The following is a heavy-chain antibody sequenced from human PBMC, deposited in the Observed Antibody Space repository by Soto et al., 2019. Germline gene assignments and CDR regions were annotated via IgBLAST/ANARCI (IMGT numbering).Heavy chain of an antibody. D-gene: IGHD2-15*01. J-gene: IGHJ4*02. V-gene: IGHV4-39*01. CDR1: GGSIYRSGYY. Sequence: SETLSLTCTVSGGSIYRSGYYWGWIRQPPGRGLEWIGNIDYNGVTYSNPSLKTRVTISRDTSKNQFSLKLTSVTAADTARYYCGKVLVGATGHTDSDSWGPGTLVTVS. CDR3: GKVLVGATGHTDSDS. CDR2: IDYNGVT.